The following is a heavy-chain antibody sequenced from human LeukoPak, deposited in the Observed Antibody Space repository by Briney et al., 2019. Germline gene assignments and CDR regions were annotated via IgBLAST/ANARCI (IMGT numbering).Heavy chain of an antibody. CDR3: ARDAEYSSGWYYAFDI. J-gene: IGHJ3*02. V-gene: IGHV3-30*03. CDR2: ISYDGSNK. D-gene: IGHD6-19*01. CDR1: GFTFSSYW. Sequence: GGSLRLSCAASGFTFSSYWMSWVRQAPGKGLEWVAVISYDGSNKYYADSVEGRFTISRDNSKNTLYLQMNSLRAEDTAVYYCARDAEYSSGWYYAFDIWGQGTMVTVSS.